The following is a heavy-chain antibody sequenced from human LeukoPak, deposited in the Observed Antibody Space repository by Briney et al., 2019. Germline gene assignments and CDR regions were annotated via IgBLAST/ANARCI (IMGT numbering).Heavy chain of an antibody. J-gene: IGHJ5*02. V-gene: IGHV1-2*02. Sequence: ASVKVSCKASGYTFTGYYMHWVRQAPGQGLEWMGWINPNSGGTNYAGKFQGRVTMTSDTSISTAYMELSRLRSDDTAVYYCAREGSNKWLVPYNWFDPWGQGTLVTVSS. D-gene: IGHD6-19*01. CDR3: AREGSNKWLVPYNWFDP. CDR2: INPNSGGT. CDR1: GYTFTGYY.